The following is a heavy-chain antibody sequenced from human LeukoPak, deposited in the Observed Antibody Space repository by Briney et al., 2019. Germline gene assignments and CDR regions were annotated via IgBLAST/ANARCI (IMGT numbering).Heavy chain of an antibody. CDR3: ARDSKYSSGWYDAFDI. CDR2: IKQDGSEM. V-gene: IGHV3-7*01. Sequence: GGSLRLSCAASGFTFSNNWMSWGRQAPRKGLELVANIKQDGSEMYYVDSVKDRFTISRDNAKNSLYLQMNSLRAEDTAVYYCARDSKYSSGWYDAFDIWGLGTMVTVSS. CDR1: GFTFSNNW. J-gene: IGHJ3*02. D-gene: IGHD6-19*01.